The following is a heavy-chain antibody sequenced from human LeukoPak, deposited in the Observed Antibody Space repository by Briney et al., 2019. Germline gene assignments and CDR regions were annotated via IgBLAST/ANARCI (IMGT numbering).Heavy chain of an antibody. CDR1: GFTSSSYA. Sequence: PGGSLRLSCEASGFTSSSYAMSWFRQAPGKGLEWVAAISGPAGSWDYADSVKGRFTVSRDNSKNTLFLQMNSLRAEDTATYYCAKKVGLVSAPLWYFDVWGQGTLVAVSS. V-gene: IGHV3-23*01. D-gene: IGHD5/OR15-5a*01. J-gene: IGHJ4*02. CDR2: ISGPAGSW. CDR3: AKKVGLVSAPLWYFDV.